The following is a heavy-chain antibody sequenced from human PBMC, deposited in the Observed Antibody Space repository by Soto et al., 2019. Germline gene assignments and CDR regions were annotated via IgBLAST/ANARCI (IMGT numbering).Heavy chain of an antibody. CDR1: GFPFTPFW. D-gene: IGHD3-16*01. CDR3: VRDRGSHDSFNV. CDR2: INSDGSTK. Sequence: EVQVVESGGGLVQPGESLRLSCAASGFPFTPFWMHWVRQAPGKGLVWLSHINSDGSTKVYADSVKGRFTISRDNAKNTLYLQMNSLKAEDTAVYYCVRDRGSHDSFNVWGRGTMVTVSS. J-gene: IGHJ3*01. V-gene: IGHV3-74*01.